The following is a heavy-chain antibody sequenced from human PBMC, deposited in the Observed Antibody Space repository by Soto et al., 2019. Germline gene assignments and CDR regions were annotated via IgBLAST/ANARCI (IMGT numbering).Heavy chain of an antibody. V-gene: IGHV1-8*01. D-gene: IGHD2-2*01. CDR2: MTPNSGDT. CDR1: GYTFSNDD. J-gene: IGHJ6*02. Sequence: ASVKVSCKASGYTFSNDDINWVRQAPGQGLEWMGWMTPNSGDTDHAQKFQGRLTLTRDTSISTAYMELSSLRSEDTAVYYCARGISTTRYYYYGMDVWGQGTTVTVSS. CDR3: ARGISTTRYYYYGMDV.